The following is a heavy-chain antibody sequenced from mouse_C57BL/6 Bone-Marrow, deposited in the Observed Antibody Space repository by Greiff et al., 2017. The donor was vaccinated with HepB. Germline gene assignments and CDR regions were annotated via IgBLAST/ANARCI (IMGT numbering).Heavy chain of an antibody. J-gene: IGHJ1*03. Sequence: VQLQQSGPGLVAPSQSLSITCTVSGFSLTSYGVHWVRQPPGKGLEWLVVIWSDGSTTYNSALKSRLSISKDNSKSQVFLKMNSLQTDDTAMYYCARHCPIYYGSGGYFDVWGTGTTLTVSS. CDR3: ARHCPIYYGSGGYFDV. CDR2: IWSDGST. D-gene: IGHD1-1*01. CDR1: GFSLTSYG. V-gene: IGHV2-6-1*01.